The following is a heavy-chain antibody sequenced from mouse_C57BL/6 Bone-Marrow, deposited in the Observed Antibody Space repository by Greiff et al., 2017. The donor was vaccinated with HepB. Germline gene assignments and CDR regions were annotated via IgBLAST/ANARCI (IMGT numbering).Heavy chain of an antibody. J-gene: IGHJ4*01. D-gene: IGHD1-1*01. Sequence: QVQLQQPGAELVKPGASVKMSCKASGYTFPSYWITWVKQRPGQGLEWIGDIYPGSGSTNYNEKFKSKATLPVDTSSSTAYMQLSSLTSADSAVYYCARRAYYYDSSYYAMDYWGQGTSVTVSS. V-gene: IGHV1-55*01. CDR1: GYTFPSYW. CDR2: IYPGSGST. CDR3: ARRAYYYDSSYYAMDY.